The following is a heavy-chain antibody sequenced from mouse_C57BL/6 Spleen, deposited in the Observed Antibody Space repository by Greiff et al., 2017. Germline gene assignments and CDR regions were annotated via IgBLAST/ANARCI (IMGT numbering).Heavy chain of an antibody. J-gene: IGHJ3*01. D-gene: IGHD1-1*01. Sequence: EVKLVESGEGLVKPGGSLKLSCAASGFTFSSYAMSWVRQTPEKRLEWVAYISSGGDYIYYADTVKGRFTISRDKARNTLYLQMSSLKSEDTAMYYCTRDGLRAWFAYWGQGTLVTVSA. CDR1: GFTFSSYA. V-gene: IGHV5-9-1*02. CDR2: ISSGGDYI. CDR3: TRDGLRAWFAY.